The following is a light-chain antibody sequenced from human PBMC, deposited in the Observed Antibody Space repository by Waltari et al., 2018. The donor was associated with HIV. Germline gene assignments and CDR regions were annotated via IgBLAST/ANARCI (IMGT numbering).Light chain of an antibody. CDR3: QVRVSNTVV. J-gene: IGLJ2*01. V-gene: IGLV3-9*01. Sequence: SYELTQPLSVSVALGQTATITCGGNNIGRQNVCWYQQKPGRAPVLIIYRDNTRPSGIPERFSGSNSGNTATLTIRRAQAGDEADYYCQVRVSNTVVFGGGTNLTVL. CDR2: RDN. CDR1: NIGRQN.